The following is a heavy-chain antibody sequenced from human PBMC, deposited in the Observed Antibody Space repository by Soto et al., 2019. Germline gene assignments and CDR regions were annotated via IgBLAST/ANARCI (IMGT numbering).Heavy chain of an antibody. Sequence: ESGGGVVQPGRSLRLSCAASGFTFSSYAMHWVRQAPGKGLEWVAVISYDGSNKYYADSVKGRFTISRDNSKNTLYLQMNSLRAEDTAVYYCARFGLGYYDSSGYYYVLDYWGQGTLVTVSS. CDR1: GFTFSSYA. CDR3: ARFGLGYYDSSGYYYVLDY. CDR2: ISYDGSNK. D-gene: IGHD3-22*01. V-gene: IGHV3-30-3*01. J-gene: IGHJ4*02.